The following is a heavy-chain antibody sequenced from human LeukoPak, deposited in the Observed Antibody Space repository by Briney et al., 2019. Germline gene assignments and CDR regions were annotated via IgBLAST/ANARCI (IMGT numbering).Heavy chain of an antibody. CDR3: ARDKYMDWFDP. CDR1: GGSFSGYY. D-gene: IGHD2/OR15-2a*01. Sequence: PSETLSLTXAVYGGSFSGYYWSWIRQPPGKGLEWIGEINHSGSTNYNPSLKSRVTISVDTSKNQFSLKLSSVTAADTAVYYCARDKYMDWFDPWGQGTLVTVSS. V-gene: IGHV4-34*01. J-gene: IGHJ5*02. CDR2: INHSGST.